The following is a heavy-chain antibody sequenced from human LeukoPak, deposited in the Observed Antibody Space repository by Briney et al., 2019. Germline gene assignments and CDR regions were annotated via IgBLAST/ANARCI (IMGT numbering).Heavy chain of an antibody. Sequence: SQTLSLTCTVSGASINSGGYYWSWIRQLPGKGLESIGYMSASVNAFYNPSLKSRLTLSVDTSNTQFSLRLGSMTAADTAVYYCARGVCYALYLYGMDVWGQGNTVTVS. V-gene: IGHV4-31*03. CDR3: ARGVCYALYLYGMDV. CDR1: GASINSGGYY. J-gene: IGHJ6*02. D-gene: IGHD2-15*01. CDR2: MSASVNA.